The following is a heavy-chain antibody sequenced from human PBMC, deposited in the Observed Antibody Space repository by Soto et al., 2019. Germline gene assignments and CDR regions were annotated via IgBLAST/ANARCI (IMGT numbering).Heavy chain of an antibody. CDR2: IYYSGST. V-gene: IGHV4-59*08. CDR3: ARYRIADRGWFDP. D-gene: IGHD6-6*01. J-gene: IGHJ5*02. CDR1: GGSISSYY. Sequence: SETLSLTCTVSGGSISSYYWSWIRQLPGKGLEWIGYIYYSGSTNYNPSLKSRVTISVDTSKNQFSLKLSSVTAADTAVYYCARYRIADRGWFDPWGQGTLVTVSS.